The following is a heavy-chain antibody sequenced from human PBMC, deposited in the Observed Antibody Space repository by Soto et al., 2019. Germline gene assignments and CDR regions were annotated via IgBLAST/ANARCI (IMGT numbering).Heavy chain of an antibody. CDR2: ISAYNGNT. J-gene: IGHJ6*02. Sequence: GASVKVSCKASGYTFTSYGISWLRQSAGQGLEWMGWISAYNGNTNYAQKLQGRVTMTTDTSTSTAYMELRSLRSDDTAVYYCARDLLLDIVVVPAAGNYMDVWGQGTTVTVSS. V-gene: IGHV1-18*01. D-gene: IGHD2-2*01. CDR3: ARDLLLDIVVVPAAGNYMDV. CDR1: GYTFTSYG.